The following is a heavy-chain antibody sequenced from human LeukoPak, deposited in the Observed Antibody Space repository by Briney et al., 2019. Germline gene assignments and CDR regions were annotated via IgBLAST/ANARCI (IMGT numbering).Heavy chain of an antibody. CDR1: GGSIRNYF. CDR2: VYYSGSTNY. Sequence: SETLSLTCTVSGGSIRNYFWTWIRQPPGKGLEWIGYVYYSGSTNYNYNPSLKSRVSISLDTSKSQFSLKLTSVTAADTAIYYCASGGYCGGTSCYPNWFDPWGQGTLVTVSS. V-gene: IGHV4-59*01. CDR3: ASGGYCGGTSCYPNWFDP. D-gene: IGHD2-2*01. J-gene: IGHJ5*02.